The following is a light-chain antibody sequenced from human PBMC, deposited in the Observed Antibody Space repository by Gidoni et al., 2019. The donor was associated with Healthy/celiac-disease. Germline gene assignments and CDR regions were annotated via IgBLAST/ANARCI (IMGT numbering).Light chain of an antibody. CDR3: QQSYSTPRFT. CDR1: PSISSY. Sequence: DIQMTQSPSSLSASVGDRVTITCRASPSISSYLNWYQQKPGKATKLLIYAASSLQSGVPSRFSGSGSGTDFTLTISRLQPEDFATYYCQQSYSTPRFTFGPGTKVDIK. J-gene: IGKJ3*01. CDR2: AAS. V-gene: IGKV1-39*01.